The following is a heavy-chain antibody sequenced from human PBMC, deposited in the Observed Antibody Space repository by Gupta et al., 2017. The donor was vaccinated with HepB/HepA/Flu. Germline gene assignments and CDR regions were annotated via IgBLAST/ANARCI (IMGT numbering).Heavy chain of an antibody. CDR3: AHGNLGGYYYGLDV. D-gene: IGHD1-1*01. CDR2: INVGTGNT. V-gene: IGHV1-3*01. J-gene: IGHJ6*02. CDR1: GYTFESYT. Sequence: QVQLVQSGAEVKKPGASVKVSCKVSGYTFESYTLHWVRQAPGQSPEWMGWINVGTGNTKYTQKFQDRITFIRDTSASTAYMELSSLKSEDTAVYFCAHGNLGGYYYGLDVWGQGTTVTVSS.